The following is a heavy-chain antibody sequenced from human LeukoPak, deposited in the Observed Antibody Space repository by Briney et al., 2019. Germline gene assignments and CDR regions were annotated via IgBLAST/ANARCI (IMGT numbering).Heavy chain of an antibody. J-gene: IGHJ4*02. D-gene: IGHD5/OR15-5a*01. CDR1: GFIFSNYW. CDR2: VNNDGSST. Sequence: GGSLRLSCAASGFIFSNYWMHWVRQAPGKGLVWVSRVNNDGSSTTYADSVKGRFTISRDNAKNTLYLQVNSLRAEDTAVYYCAKGGLRVTDYWGQGTLVTVSS. V-gene: IGHV3-74*03. CDR3: AKGGLRVTDY.